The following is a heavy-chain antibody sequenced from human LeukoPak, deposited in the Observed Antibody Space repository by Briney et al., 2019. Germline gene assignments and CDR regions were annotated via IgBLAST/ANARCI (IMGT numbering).Heavy chain of an antibody. CDR1: GFTFSSYA. D-gene: IGHD3-3*01. J-gene: IGHJ4*02. V-gene: IGHV3-23*01. CDR2: ISGSGGST. Sequence: GGSLRLSCAASGFTFSSYAMSWVRQAPGQGLEWVSAISGSGGSTYYADSVKGRFTISRDNSKNTLYLQMNSLRAEDTAVYYCAKDLTSTIFGVVTHSPPDYWGQGTLVTVSS. CDR3: AKDLTSTIFGVVTHSPPDY.